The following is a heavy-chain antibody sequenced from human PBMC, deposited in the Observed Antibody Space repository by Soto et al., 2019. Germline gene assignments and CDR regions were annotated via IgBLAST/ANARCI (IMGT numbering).Heavy chain of an antibody. V-gene: IGHV4-39*01. D-gene: IGHD3-22*01. J-gene: IGHJ1*01. CDR3: ARHIRITMIVVQVEYFQH. CDR2: IYYSGST. Sequence: QLQLQESGPGLVKPSETLSLTCTVSGGSISSSSYYWGWIRQPPGKGLEWIGSIYYSGSTYYNPSLKSRVTISVDTSKNQFSLKLSSVTAADTAVYYCARHIRITMIVVQVEYFQHWGQGTLVTVSS. CDR1: GGSISSSSYY.